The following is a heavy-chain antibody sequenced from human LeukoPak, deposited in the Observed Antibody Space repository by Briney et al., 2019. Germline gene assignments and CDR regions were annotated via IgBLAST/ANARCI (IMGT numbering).Heavy chain of an antibody. Sequence: GGSLKLSCAASGFTVSNNYMSWVRQAPGKGLEWVSAISGSGGSTYYADSVKGRFTISRDNSKNTLYLQMNSLRAEDTAVYYCASTLTPLHPDGYWGQGTLVTVSS. D-gene: IGHD3-16*01. J-gene: IGHJ4*02. CDR1: GFTVSNNY. CDR3: ASTLTPLHPDGY. V-gene: IGHV3-23*01. CDR2: ISGSGGST.